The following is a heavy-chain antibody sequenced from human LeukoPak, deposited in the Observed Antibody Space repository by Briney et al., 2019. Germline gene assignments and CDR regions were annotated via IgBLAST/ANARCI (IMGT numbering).Heavy chain of an antibody. Sequence: GGSLRLSCAASGFTFSSYWMSWARQAPGKGLEWVANIKQDGSEKYYVDSVKGRFTISRDNAKNSLYLQMNSLRAEDTAVYYCARHPSGRGYCSSTSCYGGRLWVRYFQHWGQGTLVTVSS. V-gene: IGHV3-7*03. CDR3: ARHPSGRGYCSSTSCYGGRLWVRYFQH. CDR2: IKQDGSEK. D-gene: IGHD2-2*01. J-gene: IGHJ1*01. CDR1: GFTFSSYW.